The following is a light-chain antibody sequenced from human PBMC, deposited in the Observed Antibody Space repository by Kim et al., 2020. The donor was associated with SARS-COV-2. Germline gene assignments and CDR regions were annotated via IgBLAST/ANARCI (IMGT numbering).Light chain of an antibody. CDR3: LLYYGGARV. CDR2: STS. Sequence: GGIGTHTGAASAVAIARAYNPNWFQLTPGQAPRSLIYSTSNKPAWSPARCAGSILGGKAALTLSGVQPEDEAEYYCLLYYGGARVFGGGTQLTVL. J-gene: IGLJ2*01. CDR1: AVAIARAYN. V-gene: IGLV7-43*01.